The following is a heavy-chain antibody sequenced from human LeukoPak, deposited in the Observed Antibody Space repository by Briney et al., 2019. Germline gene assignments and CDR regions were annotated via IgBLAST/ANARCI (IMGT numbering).Heavy chain of an antibody. CDR3: ARRDYITIMFDY. V-gene: IGHV4-38-2*01. J-gene: IGHJ4*02. D-gene: IGHD3-10*01. CDR1: GYSISSGHY. CDR2: IYHSGST. Sequence: SETLSLTCVVSGYSISSGHYWVWIRQPPGKGLEWIGSIYHSGSTYYNPSLNSRVTISVDTSKNQFSLKLSSVTAADTAVYYCARRDYITIMFDYWGQGTLVTVSS.